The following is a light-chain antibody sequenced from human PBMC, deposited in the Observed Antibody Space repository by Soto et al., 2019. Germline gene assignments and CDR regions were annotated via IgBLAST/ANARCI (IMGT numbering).Light chain of an antibody. V-gene: IGKV1-9*01. CDR2: AAS. J-gene: IGKJ3*01. CDR3: QQLNDYSFT. CDR1: QGISSY. Sequence: DIQLTQSPSFLSASVGDRVTITCRASQGISSYLAWYQQKPGKAPKLLIYAASTLQSGVPSRFSGSGSGTESTLTISSLQPEDFATYYCQQLNDYSFTFGPGTKVDIK.